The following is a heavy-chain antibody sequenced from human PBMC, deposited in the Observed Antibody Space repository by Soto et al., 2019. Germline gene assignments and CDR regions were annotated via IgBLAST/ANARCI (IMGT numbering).Heavy chain of an antibody. J-gene: IGHJ3*02. CDR1: GFTLRSHA. CDR2: ISYDGNNK. Sequence: GGSLRLSCAASGFTLRSHAMHWVRQAPGKGLEWVAVISYDGNNKYYADSVKGRFTISRDNSKNTLYLEMNSLRAEDTAVFHCAKDSSGWYDGAFDIWGQGTMVTVS. CDR3: AKDSSGWYDGAFDI. D-gene: IGHD6-19*01. V-gene: IGHV3-30-3*02.